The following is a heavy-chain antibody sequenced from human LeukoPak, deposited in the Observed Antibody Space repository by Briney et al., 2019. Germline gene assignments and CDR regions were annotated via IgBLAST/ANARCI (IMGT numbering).Heavy chain of an antibody. CDR2: IYYSGST. Sequence: PSETLSLTCTVSGGSISSYYWSWIRQPPGKGLEWIGYIYYSGSTNYNPSLKSRVTISVDTSKNQFSLKLSSVTAADTAVYYCARDTYYYDSSGPYWGQGTLVTVSS. CDR1: GGSISSYY. CDR3: ARDTYYYDSSGPY. V-gene: IGHV4-59*01. D-gene: IGHD3-22*01. J-gene: IGHJ4*02.